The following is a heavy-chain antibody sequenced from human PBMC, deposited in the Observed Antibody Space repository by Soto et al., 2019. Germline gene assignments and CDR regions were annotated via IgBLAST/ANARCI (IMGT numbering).Heavy chain of an antibody. J-gene: IGHJ4*02. CDR3: ALVGYYDTNCYFYDDEDF. CDR1: GFTFSRYA. CDR2: ISYDGTNK. D-gene: IGHD3-22*01. Sequence: QVQLVESGGGVVQPGRSLRLSCAASGFTFSRYAMHWVRQAPGKGLERVTVISYDGTNKYYADTVKGRFTISRENSKNSMFLQMSSLKAEDTAVYYCALVGYYDTNCYFYDDEDFWGQGTLVTVSS. V-gene: IGHV3-30-3*01.